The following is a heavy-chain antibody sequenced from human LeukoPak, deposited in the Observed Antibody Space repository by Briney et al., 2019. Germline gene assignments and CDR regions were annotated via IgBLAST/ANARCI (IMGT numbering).Heavy chain of an antibody. D-gene: IGHD3-3*01. Sequence: GGSLRLSCAASGFTFSSYSMNWVRQAPGKGLEWVSSISSSSSYIYYADSVKGRFTISRDNAKNSLYLQMNSLRAEDTAVYYCARGVTYYDFWTNEDYYYYGMDVWGQGTTVTVS. V-gene: IGHV3-21*01. J-gene: IGHJ6*02. CDR1: GFTFSSYS. CDR2: ISSSSSYI. CDR3: ARGVTYYDFWTNEDYYYYGMDV.